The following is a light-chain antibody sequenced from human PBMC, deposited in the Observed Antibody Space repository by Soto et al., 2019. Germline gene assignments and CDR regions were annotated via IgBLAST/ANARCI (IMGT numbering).Light chain of an antibody. CDR2: EVT. CDR1: SSDVGVYNY. Sequence: QSVLTQPPSASGSPGQSVSISCTGTSSDVGVYNYVSWYQQHPGKAPKLVIYEVTKRPSGVPDRFSGSKSGNTASLTVSGLQAEDEADYYCSSFTGGSTIFGTGTKVTV. J-gene: IGLJ1*01. CDR3: SSFTGGSTI. V-gene: IGLV2-8*01.